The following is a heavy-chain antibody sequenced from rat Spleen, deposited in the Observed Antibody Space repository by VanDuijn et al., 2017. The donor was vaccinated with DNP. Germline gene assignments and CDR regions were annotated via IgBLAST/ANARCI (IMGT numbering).Heavy chain of an antibody. D-gene: IGHD1-11*01. V-gene: IGHV5S14*01. CDR3: ARGNYGGYSDYFEY. Sequence: EVHLVESGGGLVQPGRSLKLSCSASGFTFSNYGMAWVRQTPTKGLEWVASISTGGDYTHYRDSVKGRFTLSRDNAKNTQYLQMDSLRSEDTATYYCARGNYGGYSDYFEYWGQGVMVTVSS. CDR2: ISTGGDYT. J-gene: IGHJ2*01. CDR1: GFTFSNYG.